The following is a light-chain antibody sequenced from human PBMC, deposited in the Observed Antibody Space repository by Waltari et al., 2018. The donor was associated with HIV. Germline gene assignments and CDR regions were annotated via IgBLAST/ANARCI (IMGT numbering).Light chain of an antibody. J-gene: IGKJ1*01. CDR1: QSIRSW. CDR3: QQGNSFPRT. Sequence: DVQMTQSPSFVSASVGDRVIITCRASQSIRSWLAWYQQKPGKAPKLLIYAASTLQRGVPSRFSGSGSGTDFTLTISSLQPEDFATYYCQQGNSFPRTFGQGTKVEIK. CDR2: AAS. V-gene: IGKV1-12*01.